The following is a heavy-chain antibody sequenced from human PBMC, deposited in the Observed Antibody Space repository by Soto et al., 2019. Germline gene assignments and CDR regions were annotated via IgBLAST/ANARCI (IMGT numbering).Heavy chain of an antibody. V-gene: IGHV1-18*01. CDR3: ARDQRFLEWLLYRSCTFDI. Sequence: GASVKVSCKASGYTFTSYGISWVRQAPGQGLEWMGWISAYNGNTNYAQKLQGRVTMTTDTSTSTAYMELRSLRSDDTAVYYCARDQRFLEWLLYRSCTFDIWGQGTMVTVSS. J-gene: IGHJ3*02. CDR2: ISAYNGNT. D-gene: IGHD3-3*01. CDR1: GYTFTSYG.